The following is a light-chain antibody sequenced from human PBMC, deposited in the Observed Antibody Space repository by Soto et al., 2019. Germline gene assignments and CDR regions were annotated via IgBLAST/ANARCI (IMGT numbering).Light chain of an antibody. J-gene: IGLJ2*01. V-gene: IGLV1-44*01. CDR2: HNN. CDR3: AAWDDSLSAVV. CDR1: NSNVGSNT. Sequence: QSVLTQPPSASGTPGQRVTISCSGSNSNVGSNTVDWYQQLPGTAPKLLIYHNNQRPSGVPDRLSGSKSGTSASLAISGLQSEDEADYYCAAWDDSLSAVVFGGGTQVTVL.